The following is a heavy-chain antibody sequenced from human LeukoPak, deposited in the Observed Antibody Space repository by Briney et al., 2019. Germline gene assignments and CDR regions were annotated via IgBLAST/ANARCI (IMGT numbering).Heavy chain of an antibody. J-gene: IGHJ4*02. CDR2: ISTYNGDT. CDR1: GYTFTSYG. D-gene: IGHD3-16*01. Sequence: GASVKVSCKASGYTFTSYGISWVRQAPGQGLEWMGWISTYNGDTNYAQKLRGRVTMTTDTSTNTAYMELRSLRSDDTAVYYCAREGLGELTLDYWGQGTLVTVSS. CDR3: AREGLGELTLDY. V-gene: IGHV1-18*01.